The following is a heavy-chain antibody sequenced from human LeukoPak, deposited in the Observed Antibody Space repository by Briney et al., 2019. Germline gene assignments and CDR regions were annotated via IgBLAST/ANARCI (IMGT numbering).Heavy chain of an antibody. CDR1: GFPVSSNY. CDR2: IYSGGST. J-gene: IGHJ4*02. D-gene: IGHD3-22*01. Sequence: PGGSLSLSCAPSGFPVSSNYMSWVRQAPGKGLGWVSVIYSGGSTYYADSVKGRFTISRDNSKNTLYLQMNSLRAEDTAVYYCARDGPSYGSRDYWGQGTLVTVSS. CDR3: ARDGPSYGSRDY. V-gene: IGHV3-53*01.